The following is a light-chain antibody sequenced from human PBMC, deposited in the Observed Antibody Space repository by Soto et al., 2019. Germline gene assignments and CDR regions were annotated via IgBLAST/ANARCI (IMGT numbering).Light chain of an antibody. V-gene: IGKV3-20*01. CDR2: GAS. CDR3: QQYGSSGT. Sequence: EIVLTQSPGTLSLSPGKRATLSCRASLSVSNNYLAWYQQKPGQAPRLLIYGASNRATGIPDRFSGSGSGTDFTLTISRLEPEDFAVYYCQQYGSSGTFGQGTKVDI. CDR1: LSVSNNY. J-gene: IGKJ1*01.